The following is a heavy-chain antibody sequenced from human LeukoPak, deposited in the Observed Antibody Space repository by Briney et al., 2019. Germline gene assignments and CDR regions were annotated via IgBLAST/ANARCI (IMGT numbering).Heavy chain of an antibody. CDR1: GYTFTSYY. CDR3: ARHGVLLWFGEFPRVPAGFWFDP. D-gene: IGHD3-10*01. V-gene: IGHV1-46*01. Sequence: GASVKVSCKASGYTFTSYYMHWVRQAPGQGLEWMGIINPSGGSTSYAQKFQGRVTMTRDMSTSTVYMELSSLRSEDTAVYYCARHGVLLWFGEFPRVPAGFWFDPWGQGTLVTVSS. CDR2: INPSGGST. J-gene: IGHJ5*02.